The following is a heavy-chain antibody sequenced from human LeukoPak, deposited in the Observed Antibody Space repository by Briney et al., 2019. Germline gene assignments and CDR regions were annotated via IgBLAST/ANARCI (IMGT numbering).Heavy chain of an antibody. CDR2: IKQDGSEK. CDR3: ARGGWFGELYFDY. J-gene: IGHJ4*02. CDR1: GFPFSSYW. D-gene: IGHD3-10*01. Sequence: GGSLRLSCAASGFPFSSYWMSWVRQAPGKGLEWVANIKQDGSEKHYVDSVKGRFTISRDNAKNSLYLQMNSLRAEDTAVYYCARGGWFGELYFDYWGQGTLVTVSS. V-gene: IGHV3-7*01.